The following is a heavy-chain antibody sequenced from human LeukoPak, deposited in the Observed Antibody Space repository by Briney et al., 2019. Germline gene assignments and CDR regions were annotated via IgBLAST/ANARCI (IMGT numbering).Heavy chain of an antibody. CDR1: GYTFTGYY. Sequence: GASVKVSCKASGYTFTGYYMHWVRQAPGQGLEWMGWINPNSGGTNYAQKFQGRVTMTRDTSISTAYMELSRLRSDDTAVYYCARLWSRGYSYGYPFDYWGQGTLVTVSS. V-gene: IGHV1-2*02. CDR2: INPNSGGT. D-gene: IGHD5-18*01. CDR3: ARLWSRGYSYGYPFDY. J-gene: IGHJ4*02.